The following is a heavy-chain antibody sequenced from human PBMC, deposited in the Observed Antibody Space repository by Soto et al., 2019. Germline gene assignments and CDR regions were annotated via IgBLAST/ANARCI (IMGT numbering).Heavy chain of an antibody. D-gene: IGHD2-8*01. V-gene: IGHV3-11*01. CDR2: ISSRSSTI. CDR1: GFTFSDYY. CDR3: ASGTNGAFFVY. J-gene: IGHJ4*02. Sequence: GSLRLSCAASGFTFSDYYMGWIRQAPGKGLEWVSYISSRSSTIFYADSVKGRFTISRDNVKNSLYLQMNSLRAEDTAVYYCASGTNGAFFVYWGQGILVTVSS.